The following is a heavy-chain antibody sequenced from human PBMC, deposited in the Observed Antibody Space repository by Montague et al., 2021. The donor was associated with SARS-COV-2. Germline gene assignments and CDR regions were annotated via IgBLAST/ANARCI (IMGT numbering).Heavy chain of an antibody. CDR2: ISGSGSKT. CDR3: ARDQGGYGTFDI. Sequence: SLRLSCAASGFIFSDYYMTWIRQAPGKGLEWVSHISGSGSKTYYADSVKGRFTISRDTANNSVYLQMNFLGAEDTAVYYCARDQGGYGTFDIWGQGTMVTVPS. J-gene: IGHJ3*02. V-gene: IGHV3-11*01. CDR1: GFIFSDYY. D-gene: IGHD5-12*01.